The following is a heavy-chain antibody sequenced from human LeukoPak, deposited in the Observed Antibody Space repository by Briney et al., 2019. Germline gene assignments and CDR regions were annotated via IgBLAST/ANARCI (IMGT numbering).Heavy chain of an antibody. CDR1: GFTFRSYG. Sequence: GGSLRLSCAASGFTFRSYGMRWVRQAPGKGLEWGSAISGSGGSTYYADSVKGGFTISRDNSKNTLYLQMNSLRSDDTAVYYCAKDYSKTSYYGSGTYYRPNWFDPWGQGTLVTVSS. CDR3: AKDYSKTSYYGSGTYYRPNWFDP. V-gene: IGHV3-23*01. J-gene: IGHJ5*02. D-gene: IGHD3-10*01. CDR2: ISGSGGST.